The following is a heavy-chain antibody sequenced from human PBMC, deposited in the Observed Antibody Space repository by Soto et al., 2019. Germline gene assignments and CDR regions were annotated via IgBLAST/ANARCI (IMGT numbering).Heavy chain of an antibody. Sequence: QVQLQESGPGLVKPSQTLSLICTVSGDSISSGGYYWSWIRQHPGKGLEWIGYIYYNGSPYYNPSLKSRVTISVDTSKTQFSLKLSSVTAADTAVYYCARAHYYDSSGYSTDAFDIWGQGTMVTVSS. CDR2: IYYNGSP. J-gene: IGHJ3*02. CDR1: GDSISSGGYY. V-gene: IGHV4-31*03. D-gene: IGHD3-22*01. CDR3: ARAHYYDSSGYSTDAFDI.